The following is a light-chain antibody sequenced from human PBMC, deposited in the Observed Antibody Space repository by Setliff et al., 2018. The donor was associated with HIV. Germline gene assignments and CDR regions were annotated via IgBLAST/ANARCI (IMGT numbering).Light chain of an antibody. Sequence: SALTQPASVSGSPGQSITISCTGTNRDIGDYNYVSWYQQHPGKAPKLIIYDVTNRPSGVSNRFSGSKSGNTASLTISGLRAEDEAHYYCSSYTGTNTDVVFGGGTK. CDR2: DVT. CDR1: NRDIGDYNY. V-gene: IGLV2-14*03. J-gene: IGLJ2*01. CDR3: SSYTGTNTDVV.